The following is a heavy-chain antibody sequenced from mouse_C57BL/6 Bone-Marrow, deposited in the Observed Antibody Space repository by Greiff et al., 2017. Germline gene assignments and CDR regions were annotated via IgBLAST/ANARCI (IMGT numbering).Heavy chain of an antibody. J-gene: IGHJ1*03. CDR2: ISYDGSN. Sequence: EVKLQESGPGLVKPSQSLSLTCSVTGYSITSGYYWNWIRQFPGNKLEWMGYISYDGSNNYNPSLKNRISITRDTSKNQFFLKLNSVTTEDTATYYCARGPPNYYGSSHWYFDVGGTGTTVTVSS. V-gene: IGHV3-6*01. CDR1: GYSITSGYY. CDR3: ARGPPNYYGSSHWYFDV. D-gene: IGHD1-1*01.